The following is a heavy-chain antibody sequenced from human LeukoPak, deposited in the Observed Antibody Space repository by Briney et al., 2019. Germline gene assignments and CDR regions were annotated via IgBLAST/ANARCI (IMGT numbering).Heavy chain of an antibody. V-gene: IGHV1-24*01. Sequence: GASVKVSCKASGFTFTSSAVHWVRQAPGKGLEWMGGFDPEDGETIYAQKFQGRVTMTEDTSTDTAYMELSSLRSEDTAVYYCATFRGGGSYYEAFVYWGQGTLVTVSS. D-gene: IGHD1-26*01. CDR3: ATFRGGGSYYEAFVY. CDR1: GFTFTSSA. CDR2: FDPEDGET. J-gene: IGHJ4*02.